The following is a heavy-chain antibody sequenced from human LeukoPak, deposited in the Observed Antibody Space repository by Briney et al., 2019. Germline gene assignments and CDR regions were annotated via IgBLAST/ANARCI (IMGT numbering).Heavy chain of an antibody. Sequence: GGSLRLSSAASGFTFSSYSMNWVRQAPGKGLEWVSSISSSSSYIYYADSVKGRFTISRDNAKNSLYLQMNSLRAEDTAVYYCARGATEDIVVVVAAGDAFDIWGQGTMVTVSS. CDR3: ARGATEDIVVVVAAGDAFDI. D-gene: IGHD2-15*01. CDR1: GFTFSSYS. J-gene: IGHJ3*02. V-gene: IGHV3-21*01. CDR2: ISSSSSYI.